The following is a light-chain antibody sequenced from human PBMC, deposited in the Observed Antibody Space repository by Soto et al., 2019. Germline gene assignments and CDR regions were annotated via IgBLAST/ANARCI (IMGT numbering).Light chain of an antibody. CDR3: SSYTNSRTLVL. CDR1: NSDVGGSNY. CDR2: EVN. J-gene: IGLJ2*01. Sequence: QSVLTQPASVSGSPGQSITISCTGTNSDVGGSNYVSWYQHHPGKAPKLMIYEVNNRPLGVSDRFSGSKSGNTASLTISGLQAEDESDYYCSSYTNSRTLVLFGGGTQLTVL. V-gene: IGLV2-14*01.